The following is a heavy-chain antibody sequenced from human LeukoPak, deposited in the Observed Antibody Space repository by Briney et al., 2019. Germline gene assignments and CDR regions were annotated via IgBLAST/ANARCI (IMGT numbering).Heavy chain of an antibody. J-gene: IGHJ4*02. Sequence: GGSLRLSCEASGFTFCDHYMSWLRQAPGKGLEWLSHITVSDETSYNAGSVKGRLTISRDNGKSTLYLQMNSLRVEDTAVYYCAGYEDSANKVDYWGQGTLVTVSS. V-gene: IGHV3-11*01. CDR2: ITVSDETS. D-gene: IGHD2-15*01. CDR3: AGYEDSANKVDY. CDR1: GFTFCDHY.